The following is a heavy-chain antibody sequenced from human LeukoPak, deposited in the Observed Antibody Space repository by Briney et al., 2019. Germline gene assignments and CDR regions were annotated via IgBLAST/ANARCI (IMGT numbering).Heavy chain of an antibody. V-gene: IGHV3-48*03. CDR1: GFLFSTYE. J-gene: IGHJ5*01. Sequence: GGSLRLSCAASGFLFSTYEMNWVRQAPGKGVEWVSYIGPSDSPKFYEDSVKGRFTISRDDDHNTLYLDMSRLTAEDTGVYYCARGDRHADFWGHGTLVAVSS. CDR2: IGPSDSPK. CDR3: ARGDRHADF.